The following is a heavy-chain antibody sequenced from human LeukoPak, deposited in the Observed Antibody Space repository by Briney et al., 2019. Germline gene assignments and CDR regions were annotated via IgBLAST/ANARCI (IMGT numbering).Heavy chain of an antibody. CDR3: AKSQYSSGWDFDY. Sequence: GGSLRLSCAASGFTFSNYAMSWVRQAPGKGLDWVSAISGSGGSTYYADSVKGRFTISRDNSKNTLYLQMNSLRAEDTAVYYCAKSQYSSGWDFDYWGQGTLVTVSS. CDR2: ISGSGGST. V-gene: IGHV3-23*01. J-gene: IGHJ4*02. CDR1: GFTFSNYA. D-gene: IGHD6-19*01.